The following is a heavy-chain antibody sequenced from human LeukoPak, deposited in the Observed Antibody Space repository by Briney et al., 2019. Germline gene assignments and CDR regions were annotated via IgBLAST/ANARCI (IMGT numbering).Heavy chain of an antibody. CDR2: IKLDGTEK. Sequence: GGSLRLSCAASGFTFSGYWMTWVRQAPGKGLEWVANIKLDGTEKYYVDSLKDRFTISRDNAKNLMYLQVNGLRAEDTAVYYCAKYGLGSHTSFDSWGQGTLVTVSS. CDR1: GFTFSGYW. V-gene: IGHV3-7*01. D-gene: IGHD3-10*01. J-gene: IGHJ4*02. CDR3: AKYGLGSHTSFDS.